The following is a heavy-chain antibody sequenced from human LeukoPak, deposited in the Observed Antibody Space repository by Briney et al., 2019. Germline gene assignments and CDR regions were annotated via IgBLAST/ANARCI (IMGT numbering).Heavy chain of an antibody. Sequence: SSETLSLTCTVSGGSISSSNYYWGWIRQPPGKGLEWIGSIYFSGSTYYNPSLKSRVTISVDTSKNQFSLKLSSVTAADTAVYYCARHRVAVAGPLGWFDPWGQGTLVTVSS. V-gene: IGHV4-39*01. CDR3: ARHRVAVAGPLGWFDP. CDR1: GGSISSSNYY. CDR2: IYFSGST. J-gene: IGHJ5*02. D-gene: IGHD6-19*01.